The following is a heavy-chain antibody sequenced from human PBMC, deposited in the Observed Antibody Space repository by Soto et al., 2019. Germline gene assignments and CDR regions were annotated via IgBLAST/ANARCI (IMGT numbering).Heavy chain of an antibody. CDR2: IIGSGGSTI. D-gene: IGHD3-10*01. CDR3: ARDPGEAYYGSGSYYFDY. J-gene: IGHJ4*02. Sequence: EVQLLESGGGLVQPGGSLRLSCVASGFTFSNYAMSWVRQAPGKGLEWVSTIIGSGGSTIYYADSVKGRFTISRDNAKNSLYLQMNSLRAEDTAVYYCARDPGEAYYGSGSYYFDYWGQGTLVTVSS. V-gene: IGHV3-23*01. CDR1: GFTFSNYA.